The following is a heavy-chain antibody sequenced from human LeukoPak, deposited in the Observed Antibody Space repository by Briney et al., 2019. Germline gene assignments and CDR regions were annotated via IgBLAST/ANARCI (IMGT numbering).Heavy chain of an antibody. CDR2: IHHSGNT. J-gene: IGHJ4*02. CDR1: GASFSDYY. V-gene: IGHV4-34*01. CDR3: ARGPSGSYFLENFDY. Sequence: SETLSLTCAVYGASFSDYYWSFIRQPPGKGLEWIGEIHHSGNTNYNPSLKSRVTISVDTSKNQFSLKLSSVTAADTAVYYCARGPSGSYFLENFDYWGQGTLVTVSS. D-gene: IGHD1-26*01.